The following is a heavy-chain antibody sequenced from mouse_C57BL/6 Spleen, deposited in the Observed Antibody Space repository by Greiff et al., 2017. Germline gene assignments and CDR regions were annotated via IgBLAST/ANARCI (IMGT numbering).Heavy chain of an antibody. V-gene: IGHV3-6*01. Sequence: EVKLEESGPGLVKPSQSLSLTCSVTGYSITSGYYWNWMRHVPGNKLEWMGYISYDGSNNYNPSLKNRISITRDTSKNQFFLKLNSVTTEDTATYCCARGDGSSYGYFEVWGTGTTVTVSS. CDR1: GYSITSGYY. J-gene: IGHJ1*03. CDR3: ARGDGSSYGYFEV. D-gene: IGHD1-1*01. CDR2: ISYDGSN.